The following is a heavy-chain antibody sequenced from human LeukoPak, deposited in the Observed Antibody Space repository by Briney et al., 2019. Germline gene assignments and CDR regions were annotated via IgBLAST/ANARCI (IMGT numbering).Heavy chain of an antibody. J-gene: IGHJ4*02. V-gene: IGHV3-23*01. Sequence: PGGSLRLSCAASGSTFSSYAMSWVRQAPGKGLEWVSAISGSGGSTYYADSVKGRFTISRDNSKNTLYLQMNSLRAEDTAVYYCAKWSDYGDYPDYWGQGTLVTVSS. CDR1: GSTFSSYA. CDR3: AKWSDYGDYPDY. CDR2: ISGSGGST. D-gene: IGHD4-17*01.